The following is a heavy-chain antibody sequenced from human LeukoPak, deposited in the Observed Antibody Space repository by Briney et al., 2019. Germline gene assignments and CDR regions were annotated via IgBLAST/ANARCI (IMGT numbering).Heavy chain of an antibody. D-gene: IGHD3-22*01. Sequence: GGSLRLSCAASGFTVSSNYMSWVRQAPGKGLEWVSVIYSGGSTNYADSVKGRYTISRDNSKNTLYLQMNSLRAEDTAVYYCARARDSRGRYPGYWGQGTLVTVSS. J-gene: IGHJ4*02. CDR3: ARARDSRGRYPGY. CDR1: GFTVSSNY. CDR2: IYSGGST. V-gene: IGHV3-66*01.